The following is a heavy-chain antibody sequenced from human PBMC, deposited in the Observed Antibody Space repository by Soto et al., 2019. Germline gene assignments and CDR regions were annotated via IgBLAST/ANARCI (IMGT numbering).Heavy chain of an antibody. J-gene: IGHJ4*02. CDR2: ISPDGSDV. D-gene: IGHD2-8*02. CDR3: ACWGHIVPVAPSDFDR. Sequence: QVVESGVGLVPPGGSLRLSCAASGFPFTNYWMNWVRQTPGKGLMWVSRISPDGSDVGYADSVEGRFTVSRDNAKNTLYLQMHSLRAEDTAMYYCACWGHIVPVAPSDFDRWGQGTLVTVSS. V-gene: IGHV3-74*01. CDR1: GFPFTNYW.